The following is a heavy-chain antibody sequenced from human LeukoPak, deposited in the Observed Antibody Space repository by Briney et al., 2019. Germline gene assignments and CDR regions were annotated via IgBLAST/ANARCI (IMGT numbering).Heavy chain of an antibody. CDR3: AGGNSYFDSSGYYTLTY. J-gene: IGHJ4*02. V-gene: IGHV3-11*01. CDR1: GFTFSDYY. Sequence: GGSLRLSCAASGFTFSDYYMSWVRQAPGKGLEWVSYISSSGNTIYYADSVKGRFTISRDNAKNSLSLQMNSLRAEDTALYYCAGGNSYFDSSGYYTLTYWGQGTLVTVSS. CDR2: ISSSGNTI. D-gene: IGHD3-22*01.